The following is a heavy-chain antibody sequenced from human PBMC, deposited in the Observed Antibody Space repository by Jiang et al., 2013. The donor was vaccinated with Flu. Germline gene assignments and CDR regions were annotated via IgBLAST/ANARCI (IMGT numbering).Heavy chain of an antibody. Sequence: SGAEVKKPGDSVKVSCKASGYTFTSYDINWVRQATGQGLEWMGWMNPNSGNTGYAQKFQGRVTMTRNTSISTAYMELSSLRSEDTAVYYCARGRGDFWSGFYGGWFDPWGQGTLVTVSS. V-gene: IGHV1-8*01. CDR1: GYTFTSYD. J-gene: IGHJ5*02. CDR3: ARGRGDFWSGFYGGWFDP. D-gene: IGHD3-3*01. CDR2: MNPNSGNT.